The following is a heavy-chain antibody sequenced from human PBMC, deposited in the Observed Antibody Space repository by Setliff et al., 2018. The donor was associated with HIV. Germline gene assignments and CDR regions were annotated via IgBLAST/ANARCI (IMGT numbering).Heavy chain of an antibody. V-gene: IGHV4-34*01. CDR2: INHNGDN. Sequence: SETLSLTCAVYGGSFSDHYWSWMRQPPGKGLEWIGEINHNGDNNYNPSLKSRVTMSVDTSKNQFSLKLKSMTATDTAVYYCARGVVMRGIIVGRPLDSWGRGTLVTVSS. CDR3: ARGVVMRGIIVGRPLDS. CDR1: GGSFSDHY. J-gene: IGHJ4*02. D-gene: IGHD2-21*01.